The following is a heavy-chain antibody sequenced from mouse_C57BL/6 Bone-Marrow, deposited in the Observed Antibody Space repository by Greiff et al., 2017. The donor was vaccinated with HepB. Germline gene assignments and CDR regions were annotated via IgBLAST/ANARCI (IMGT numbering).Heavy chain of an antibody. J-gene: IGHJ1*03. D-gene: IGHD1-1*01. Sequence: QVQLQQPGAELVMPGASVKLSCKASGYTFTSYWMHWVKQRPGQGLEWIGEIDPSDSYTNYNQKFKGKSTLTVDKSSSTAYMQLISLTSEDSAVYYCARIGFITTVVAWYFDVWGTGTTVTVSS. CDR1: GYTFTSYW. CDR3: ARIGFITTVVAWYFDV. V-gene: IGHV1-69*01. CDR2: IDPSDSYT.